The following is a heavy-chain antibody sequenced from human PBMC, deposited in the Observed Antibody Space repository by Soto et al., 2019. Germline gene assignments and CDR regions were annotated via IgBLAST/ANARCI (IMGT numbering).Heavy chain of an antibody. CDR1: GYAFTSYG. Sequence: QAQLVQSGGEVKKPGASVKVSCRASGYAFTSYGYAWVRQAPGQGLEWMGWISAYNGDTNYAQKFQDRVTLTTDTSTTTVHMELRNLGSDDTAVYYCARSGDYCTSITCLFDSFWGLGTLVTVSS. CDR2: ISAYNGDT. CDR3: ARSGDYCTSITCLFDSF. V-gene: IGHV1-18*01. D-gene: IGHD2-8*01. J-gene: IGHJ4*02.